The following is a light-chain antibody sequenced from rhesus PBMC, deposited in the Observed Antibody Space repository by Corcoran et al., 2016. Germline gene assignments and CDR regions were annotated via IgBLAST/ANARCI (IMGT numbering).Light chain of an antibody. CDR3: HHNYDTPYS. V-gene: IGKV1-74*01. Sequence: DIQLTQSPSSLSASVGDRVTITCRASENLYNYLNWFQQRPGKAPKLLIYKAFTLQSGVPSRFSGTGSGTDYPFTISSLQSEDVATYYCHHNYDTPYSFGQGTKVEIK. J-gene: IGKJ2*01. CDR1: ENLYNY. CDR2: KAF.